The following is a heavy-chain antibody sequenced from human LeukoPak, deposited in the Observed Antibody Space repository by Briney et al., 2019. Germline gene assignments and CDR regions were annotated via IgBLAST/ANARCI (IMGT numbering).Heavy chain of an antibody. CDR2: INHSGST. J-gene: IGHJ4*02. V-gene: IGHV4-34*01. Sequence: SETLSLTCAVYGGSFSGYYWSWIRQPPGKGLEWIGEINHSGSTNYNPSLKGRVTISVDTSKNQFSLKLSSVTAADTAAYYCAREDYGEQNFDYWGQGTLVTVSS. CDR1: GGSFSGYY. D-gene: IGHD4-17*01. CDR3: AREDYGEQNFDY.